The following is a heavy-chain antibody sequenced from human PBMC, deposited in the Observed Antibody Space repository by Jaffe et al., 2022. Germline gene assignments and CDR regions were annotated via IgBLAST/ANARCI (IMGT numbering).Heavy chain of an antibody. CDR1: GFTFSSYG. Sequence: QVQLVESGGGVVQPGGSLRLSCAASGFTFSSYGMHWVRQAPGKGLEWVAFIRYDGSNKYYADSVKGRFTISRDNSKNTLYLQMNSLRAEDTAVYYCAKASLPYGSGSSSFDYWGQGTLVTVSS. J-gene: IGHJ4*02. D-gene: IGHD3-10*01. V-gene: IGHV3-30*02. CDR3: AKASLPYGSGSSSFDY. CDR2: IRYDGSNK.